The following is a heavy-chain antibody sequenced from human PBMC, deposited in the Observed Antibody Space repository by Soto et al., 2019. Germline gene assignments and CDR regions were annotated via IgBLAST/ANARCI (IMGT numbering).Heavy chain of an antibody. V-gene: IGHV3-30-3*01. Sequence: QVQLVESGGGVVQPGRSLRLSCAASGFTFSSYAMHWVRQAPGKGLEWVAVISYDGSNKYYADSVKGRFTISRDNSKNTLYLQMNSLRAEETDVYYCERDQGCSDVDYWGQGTLVTVSS. CDR1: GFTFSSYA. J-gene: IGHJ4*02. CDR3: ERDQGCSDVDY. CDR2: ISYDGSNK. D-gene: IGHD5-12*01.